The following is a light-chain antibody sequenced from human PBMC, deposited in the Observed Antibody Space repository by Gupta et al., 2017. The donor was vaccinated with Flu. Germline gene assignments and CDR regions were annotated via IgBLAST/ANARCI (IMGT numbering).Light chain of an antibody. CDR2: AAY. CDR1: QGISSY. Sequence: VIWMTQSPSLLSASTGDRVTISCRMSQGISSYLAWYQQKPGKAPELLIYAAYTLQSGVPSRFSCSGGGKYFSPTISCLHSEVCATYCHQQYYRFPSAFGQGTKVEIK. V-gene: IGKV1D-8*01. J-gene: IGKJ1*01. CDR3: QQYYRFPSA.